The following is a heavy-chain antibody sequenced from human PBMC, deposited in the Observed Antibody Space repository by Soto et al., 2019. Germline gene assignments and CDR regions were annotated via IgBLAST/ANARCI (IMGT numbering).Heavy chain of an antibody. Sequence: PSETLSLTCAVYGGSFSGYYWSWIRQPPGKGLEWIGEISHSGSTNYNPSLKSRLTISVDTSKNQFSLKLSSATAADTAVYYCARGIRVGATFYGMDVWGQGTTVTV. CDR1: GGSFSGYY. CDR3: ARGIRVGATFYGMDV. D-gene: IGHD1-26*01. J-gene: IGHJ6*02. CDR2: ISHSGST. V-gene: IGHV4-34*01.